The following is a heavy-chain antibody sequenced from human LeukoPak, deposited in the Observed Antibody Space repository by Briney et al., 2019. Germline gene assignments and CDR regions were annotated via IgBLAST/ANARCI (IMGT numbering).Heavy chain of an antibody. V-gene: IGHV1-46*01. J-gene: IGHJ4*02. D-gene: IGHD6-19*01. Sequence: GASVKVSCKASGYTFTNSYIHWVRQAPGQVLEWMGLINPDGGNTNYAQNFQGRVTLTRDTSISTAYMELSRLRSDDTAVYYCARVLGSGWYPYFDYWGQGTLVTVSS. CDR3: ARVLGSGWYPYFDY. CDR2: INPDGGNT. CDR1: GYTFTNSY.